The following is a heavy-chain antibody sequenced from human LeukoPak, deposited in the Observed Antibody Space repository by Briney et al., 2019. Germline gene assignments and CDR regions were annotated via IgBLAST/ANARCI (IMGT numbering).Heavy chain of an antibody. J-gene: IGHJ6*04. CDR3: AELGITMIGGV. V-gene: IGHV3-48*04. Sequence: PGESLKISCKGSGYSFTSYWIGWVRQAPGKGLEWVSYISSSGSTIYYADSVKGRFTISRDNAKNSLYLQMNSLRAEDTAVYYCAELGITMIGGVWGKGTTVTISS. CDR2: ISSSGSTI. CDR1: GYSFTSYW. D-gene: IGHD3-10*02.